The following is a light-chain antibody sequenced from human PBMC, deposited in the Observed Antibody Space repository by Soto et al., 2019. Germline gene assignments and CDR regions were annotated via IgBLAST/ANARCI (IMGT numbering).Light chain of an antibody. V-gene: IGLV2-14*03. J-gene: IGLJ1*01. CDR3: ISYTDRQSYL. CDR1: SSDIGSYDH. CDR2: AVS. Sequence: QSVLTQPASVSGSPGQSITISCSGTSSDIGSYDHVAWYQQFPGKSPKLIIYAVSDRPSGVSDRFSGSKSGISASLTISGLHTEDEADYYCISYTDRQSYLFGTGTRSPS.